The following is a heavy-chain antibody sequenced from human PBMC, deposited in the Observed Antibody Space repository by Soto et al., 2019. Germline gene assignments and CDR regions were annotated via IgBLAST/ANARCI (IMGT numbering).Heavy chain of an antibody. CDR2: LSGSGGTS. J-gene: IGHJ4*02. CDR1: GFTFSTYA. CDR3: AKQRAGYGSGSDTYYFDF. V-gene: IGHV3-23*01. D-gene: IGHD3-10*01. Sequence: EVQLLESGGGLVQPGGSLRLSCSTSGFTFSTYAMNWVRLAPGKGLEWVSALSGSGGTSYYADSVRGRFTISRDNSKNTLFLQMNSLRAEDTGLYYCAKQRAGYGSGSDTYYFDFWCQGILVTVSS.